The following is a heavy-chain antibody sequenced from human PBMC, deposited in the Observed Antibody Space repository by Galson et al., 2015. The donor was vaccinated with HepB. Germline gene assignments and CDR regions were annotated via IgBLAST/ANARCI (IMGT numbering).Heavy chain of an antibody. CDR3: ARDATRKVRGVIITPEDYYYGMDV. Sequence: SLRLSCAASGFTVSSNYMSWVRQAPGKGLEWVSVIYSGGSTYYADSVKGRFTISRDNSKNTLYLQMNSLRAEDTAVYYCARDATRKVRGVIITPEDYYYGMDVWGQGTTVTVSS. D-gene: IGHD3-10*01. CDR2: IYSGGST. V-gene: IGHV3-53*01. CDR1: GFTVSSNY. J-gene: IGHJ6*02.